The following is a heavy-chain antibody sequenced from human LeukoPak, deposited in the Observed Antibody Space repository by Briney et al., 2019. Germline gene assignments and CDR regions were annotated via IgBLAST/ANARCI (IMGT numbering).Heavy chain of an antibody. J-gene: IGHJ4*02. CDR3: ARHLPAAMWWGRFDY. Sequence: SETLSLTCAVYGGSFSGYYWSWIRQPPGKGLEWIGEINHSGSTNYNPSLKSRVTISVDTSKNQFSLKLSSVTAADTAVYYCARHLPAAMWWGRFDYWGQGTLVTVSS. CDR1: GGSFSGYY. D-gene: IGHD2-2*01. CDR2: INHSGST. V-gene: IGHV4-34*01.